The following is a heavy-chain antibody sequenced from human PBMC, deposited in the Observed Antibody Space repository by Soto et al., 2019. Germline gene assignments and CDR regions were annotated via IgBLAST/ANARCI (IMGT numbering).Heavy chain of an antibody. Sequence: QVQLVQSGAEVKKPGASVKVSCKASGYTFTSYGISWVRQAPGQGLEWMGWISAYNGNTNYAQKLQGGGTMTXXTXTXXAYMELRSLRSDDTAVYYCARGGEHYYGSGSHFDYWGQGTLVTVSS. D-gene: IGHD3-10*01. V-gene: IGHV1-18*01. CDR2: ISAYNGNT. J-gene: IGHJ4*02. CDR3: ARGGEHYYGSGSHFDY. CDR1: GYTFTSYG.